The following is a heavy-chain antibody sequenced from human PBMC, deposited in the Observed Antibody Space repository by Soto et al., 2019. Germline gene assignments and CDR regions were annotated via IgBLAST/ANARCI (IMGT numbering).Heavy chain of an antibody. CDR2: INSSKGYT. CDR3: VRRHVSATGIDWFDP. V-gene: IGHV1-3*01. J-gene: IGHJ5*02. Sequence: ASVKLPCKSSGSTFTSYCIHGVVHSPVQMLDCMGCINSSKGYTKYSPKSQGIVTITRDTSASTAYMELSSLRSEDTVVYYCVRRHVSATGIDWFDPWGPGTLVTVSS. CDR1: GSTFTSYC. D-gene: IGHD6-13*01.